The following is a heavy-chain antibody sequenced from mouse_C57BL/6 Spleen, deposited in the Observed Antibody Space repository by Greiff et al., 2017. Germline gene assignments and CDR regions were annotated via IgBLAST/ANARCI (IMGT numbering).Heavy chain of an antibody. CDR1: GYAFSSSW. J-gene: IGHJ2*01. V-gene: IGHV1-82*01. Sequence: VQLQQSGPELVKPGASVKISCKASGYAFSSSWMNWVKQRPGKGLEWIGRIFPGDGDTNYNGKFKGKATITADKSSSTAYMQLSSLTSEDSAVYYCARSNYYGSGWDYFDYWGQGTTLTVSS. CDR3: ARSNYYGSGWDYFDY. D-gene: IGHD1-1*01. CDR2: IFPGDGDT.